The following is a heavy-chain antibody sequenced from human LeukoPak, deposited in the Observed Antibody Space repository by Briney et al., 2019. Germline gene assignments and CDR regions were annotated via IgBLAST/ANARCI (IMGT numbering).Heavy chain of an antibody. V-gene: IGHV4-59*01. CDR2: IYYSGST. CDR1: GGSISNYY. Sequence: SESLSLTCTVSGGSISNYYWSWFRQPPGKGLEWIGYIYYSGSTNYNPSLKSRVTISIDTSKNQFSLKLSSVTAADTAVYYCVRRYSSAWYFDYWGQGTLVTV. CDR3: VRRYSSAWYFDY. D-gene: IGHD6-19*01. J-gene: IGHJ4*02.